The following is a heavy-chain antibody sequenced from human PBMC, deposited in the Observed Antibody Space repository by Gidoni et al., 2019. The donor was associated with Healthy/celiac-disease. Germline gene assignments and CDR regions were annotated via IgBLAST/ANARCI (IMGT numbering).Heavy chain of an antibody. V-gene: IGHV2-5*01. D-gene: IGHD4-17*01. J-gene: IGHJ6*03. Sequence: QITLKESGPTLVKPTQTLTLTCTFPGFSLITRGVGVGWIRQPPGKALEWLALIYWNDDKRYSPSLKSRLTITKDTSKNQVVFTMTNMDPVVTGTYYCAHLRSLYGDYDQYYMDVWGKGTTVTVSS. CDR1: GFSLITRGVG. CDR2: IYWNDDK. CDR3: AHLRSLYGDYDQYYMDV.